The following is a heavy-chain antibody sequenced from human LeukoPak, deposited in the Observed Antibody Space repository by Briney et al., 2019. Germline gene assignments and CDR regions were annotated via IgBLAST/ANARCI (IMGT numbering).Heavy chain of an antibody. CDR3: ARGGYDFWSGYYPYYMDV. D-gene: IGHD3-3*01. CDR2: IKEDGSEK. J-gene: IGHJ6*03. Sequence: GGSLRLSCAASGFTFSNYWMTWVRQAPGKGLEWVANIKEDGSEKYYVDSVKGRFTISRDNAKNSLYLQMISLRAEDTAIYYCARGGYDFWSGYYPYYMDVWGKGTTVTVSS. V-gene: IGHV3-7*01. CDR1: GFTFSNYW.